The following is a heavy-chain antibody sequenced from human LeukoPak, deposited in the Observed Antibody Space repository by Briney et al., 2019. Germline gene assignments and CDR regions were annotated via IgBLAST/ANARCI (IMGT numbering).Heavy chain of an antibody. J-gene: IGHJ6*03. D-gene: IGHD1-26*01. CDR1: GFTFSSYS. V-gene: IGHV3-21*01. Sequence: PGGSLRLSCAASGFTFSSYSMNWVRQAPGKGLEWVSSISSSSSYIYYADSVKGRFTISRDNSKNTLYLQMNSLRAEDTAVYYCARGGGEWDDYYYYYMDVWGKGTTVTISS. CDR3: ARGGGEWDDYYYYYMDV. CDR2: ISSSSSYI.